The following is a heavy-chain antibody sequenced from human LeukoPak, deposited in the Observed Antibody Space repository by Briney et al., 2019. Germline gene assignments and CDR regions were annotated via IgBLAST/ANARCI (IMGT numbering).Heavy chain of an antibody. CDR1: GYTFTGYY. V-gene: IGHV1-2*02. J-gene: IGHJ5*02. CDR2: INPNSSGT. D-gene: IGHD2-2*01. CDR3: ARDEKDIVVVPAAMPGFDP. Sequence: ASVKVSCKASGYTFTGYYMHWVRHAPGQGLEWMGWINPNSSGTICAQKFQGRVTMTRDTSISTAYMELSRLRSDDTAVYYCARDEKDIVVVPAAMPGFDPWGQGTLVTVSS.